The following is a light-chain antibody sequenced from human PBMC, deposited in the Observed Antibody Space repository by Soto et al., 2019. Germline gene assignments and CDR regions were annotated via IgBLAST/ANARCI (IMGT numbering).Light chain of an antibody. J-gene: IGKJ1*01. CDR2: ESS. CDR1: QSVGSNY. V-gene: IGKV3-20*01. Sequence: EFVLTQSPGTLSLSPGERATLSCRASQSVGSNYLAWYQQKPGQAPRLLIYESSNRATGIAARFSGSGSGTDFTLTISRLEPEDFAVYYCQQYGSSGTFGQGTKVDIK. CDR3: QQYGSSGT.